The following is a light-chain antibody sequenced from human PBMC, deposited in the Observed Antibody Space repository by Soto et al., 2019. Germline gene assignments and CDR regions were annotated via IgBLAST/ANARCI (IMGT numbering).Light chain of an antibody. Sequence: QSALTQPPSASGSPGQSVIISCTGTSSDVGDYNFVSWYQQHPGKAPKLMIYEVSERPSGVPDRFSGSKSGNTASLTVSGLQAEDEADYYCSSFSGSNNYVFGTGTKVTVL. CDR3: SSFSGSNNYV. V-gene: IGLV2-8*01. J-gene: IGLJ1*01. CDR2: EVS. CDR1: SSDVGDYNF.